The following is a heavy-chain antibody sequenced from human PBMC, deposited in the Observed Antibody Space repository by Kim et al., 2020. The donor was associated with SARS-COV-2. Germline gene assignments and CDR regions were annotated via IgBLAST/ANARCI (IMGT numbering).Heavy chain of an antibody. V-gene: IGHV4-39*07. J-gene: IGHJ4*02. CDR3: ARDWSGKSHVFDY. D-gene: IGHD6-13*01. CDR1: GGSISSISYY. Sequence: SETLSLTCTVSGGSISSISYYWGWIRQPPGKGLEWIGSIYYSGSTYYNPSLKSRVTISVDTSKNQFSLKLSSVTAADTAVYYCARDWSGKSHVFDYWGQGTLVTVSS. CDR2: IYYSGST.